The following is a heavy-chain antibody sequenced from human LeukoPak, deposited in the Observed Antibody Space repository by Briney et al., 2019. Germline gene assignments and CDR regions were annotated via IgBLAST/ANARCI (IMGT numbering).Heavy chain of an antibody. D-gene: IGHD5-24*01. J-gene: IGHJ3*02. V-gene: IGHV3-23*01. CDR1: GFTFSSYA. CDR2: ISGSGGST. CDR3: AKDRRDGYTADAFDI. Sequence: GGSLRLSCAASGFTFSSYAMSWVRQAPGKGLEWVSAISGSGGSTFYADSVRGRFTISRDNPKNTLYLQMNSLRAEDTAVYYCAKDRRDGYTADAFDIWGQGTMVTVSS.